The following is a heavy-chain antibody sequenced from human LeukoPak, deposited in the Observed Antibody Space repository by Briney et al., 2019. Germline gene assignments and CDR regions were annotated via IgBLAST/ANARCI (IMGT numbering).Heavy chain of an antibody. J-gene: IGHJ6*02. Sequence: GGSLRLSCAASGCTFSSYWMSWVRQAPGKGLEWVANIKQDGSEKYYVDSVKGRFTISRDNAKNSLYLQMNSLRAEDTAVYYCARDGPNQWIQLWTGVYYYYGMDVWGQGTTVTVSS. D-gene: IGHD5-18*01. CDR1: GCTFSSYW. V-gene: IGHV3-7*01. CDR2: IKQDGSEK. CDR3: ARDGPNQWIQLWTGVYYYYGMDV.